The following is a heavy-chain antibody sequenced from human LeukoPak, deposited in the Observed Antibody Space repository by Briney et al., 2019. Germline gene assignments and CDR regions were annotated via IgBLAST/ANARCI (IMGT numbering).Heavy chain of an antibody. CDR2: ISGSGGST. D-gene: IGHD6-6*01. CDR1: GFTFSSYA. Sequence: GGSLRLSCAASGFTFSSYAMSWVRQAPGKGLEWVSAISGSGGSTYYADSVKGRFTISRDNSKNTLYLQMNSLRAEDTAVYYCARKGGQQLEYYFDYWGQGTLVTVSS. V-gene: IGHV3-23*01. J-gene: IGHJ4*02. CDR3: ARKGGQQLEYYFDY.